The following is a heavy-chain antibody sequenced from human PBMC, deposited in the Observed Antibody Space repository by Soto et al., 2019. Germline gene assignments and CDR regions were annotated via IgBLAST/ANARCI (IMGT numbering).Heavy chain of an antibody. Sequence: QVQLLQSGAAVKKPGASVKVSCKASGYTFTSYGISWVRQAPGQGLEWMGWISAYNGNTNYAQKLQGRVTMTTDTSTSTDSMELRRLRSDDTAVYYCAAAVDSSGYTIDYWGQGTLVTVSS. V-gene: IGHV1-18*01. CDR2: ISAYNGNT. CDR1: GYTFTSYG. CDR3: AAAVDSSGYTIDY. D-gene: IGHD3-22*01. J-gene: IGHJ4*02.